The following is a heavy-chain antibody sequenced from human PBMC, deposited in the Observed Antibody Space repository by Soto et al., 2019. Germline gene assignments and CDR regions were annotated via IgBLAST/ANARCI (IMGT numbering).Heavy chain of an antibody. J-gene: IGHJ1*01. D-gene: IGHD3-9*01. CDR2: ISGSGGST. CDR1: GFTFSSYA. CDR3: AKDILTGYYVAEYFQH. V-gene: IGHV3-23*01. Sequence: EVQLLESGGGLVQPGGSLRLSCAASGFTFSSYAMSWVRQAPGKGLEWVSAISGSGGSTYYADSVKGRFTISRDNSKNKLYLQMNSLRAEDTAVYYCAKDILTGYYVAEYFQHWGQGTLVTVSS.